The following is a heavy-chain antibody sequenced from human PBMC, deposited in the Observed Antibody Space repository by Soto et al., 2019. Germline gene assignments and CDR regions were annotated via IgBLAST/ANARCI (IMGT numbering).Heavy chain of an antibody. Sequence: GGSLRLSCAASGCTFDDYGMSWVRQAPGKGLEWVSGINWNGGSTGYADSVKGRFTISRDNAKNSLYLQMNSLRAEDTALYYCARRDGSYDAFDIRGQGTMVTVSS. J-gene: IGHJ3*02. D-gene: IGHD2-15*01. CDR2: INWNGGST. CDR1: GCTFDDYG. CDR3: ARRDGSYDAFDI. V-gene: IGHV3-20*04.